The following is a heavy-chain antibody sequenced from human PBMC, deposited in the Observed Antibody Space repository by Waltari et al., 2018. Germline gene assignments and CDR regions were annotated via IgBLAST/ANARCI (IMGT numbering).Heavy chain of an antibody. Sequence: QVQLVQSGAEVKKPGASVKVSCKASGYTFTGYSMHWVRQAPGQGLERMGWINPNSGGTNYAQNFQGRVTMTSDTSIRTAYMELGRLRADDTAVYYCARGTGPFDAFDIWGQGTMVTVSS. D-gene: IGHD1-1*01. J-gene: IGHJ3*02. V-gene: IGHV1-2*02. CDR1: GYTFTGYS. CDR3: ARGTGPFDAFDI. CDR2: INPNSGGT.